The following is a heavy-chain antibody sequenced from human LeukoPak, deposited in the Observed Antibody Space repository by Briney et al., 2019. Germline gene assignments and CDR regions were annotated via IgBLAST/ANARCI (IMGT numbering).Heavy chain of an antibody. Sequence: GGSLRLSCAVSGFIVSVNYMSWVRQAPGKGLECVSDTDSGGNTLYEDSVKGRFAISRDNSKNTLFLQMSSLRPEDTAVYYCTRPHSGSYQHAVDSWGQGTLVTVSS. D-gene: IGHD1-26*01. J-gene: IGHJ4*02. CDR1: GFIVSVNY. V-gene: IGHV3-66*02. CDR2: TDSGGNT. CDR3: TRPHSGSYQHAVDS.